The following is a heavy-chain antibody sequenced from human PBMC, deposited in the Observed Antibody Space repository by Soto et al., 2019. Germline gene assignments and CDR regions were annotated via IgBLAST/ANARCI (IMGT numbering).Heavy chain of an antibody. CDR3: ARVACSSTSCLDYYGMDV. V-gene: IGHV1-2*04. CDR1: GYTFTGYY. D-gene: IGHD2-2*01. CDR2: INPNSGGT. Sequence: QVQLVQSGAEVQKPGASVKVSCKAAGYTFTGYYMHWVRQAPGQGLEWMGWINPNSGGTNYAQKFQGWVTMTRDTCISTDYMELSRLRSDDTAVYYCARVACSSTSCLDYYGMDVWGQGTTVTVSS. J-gene: IGHJ6*02.